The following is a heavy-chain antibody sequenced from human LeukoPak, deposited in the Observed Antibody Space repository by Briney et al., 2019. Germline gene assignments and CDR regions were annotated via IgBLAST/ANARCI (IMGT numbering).Heavy chain of an antibody. V-gene: IGHV1-18*01. J-gene: IGHJ5*02. Sequence: GASVKVSCKASGYTFTSYDINWVRQATGQGLEWMGWMNPNSGNTNYAQKLQGRVTMTTDTSTSTAYMELRSLRSDDTAVYYCARVVSSRFLEWLQYNWFDPWGQGTLVTVSS. D-gene: IGHD3-3*01. CDR3: ARVVSSRFLEWLQYNWFDP. CDR1: GYTFTSYD. CDR2: MNPNSGNT.